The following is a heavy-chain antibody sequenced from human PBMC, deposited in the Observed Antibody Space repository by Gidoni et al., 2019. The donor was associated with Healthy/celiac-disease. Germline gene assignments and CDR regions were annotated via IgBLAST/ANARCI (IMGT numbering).Heavy chain of an antibody. CDR3: ARGPSAAYYDILTGYFY. CDR1: GGSISSYY. J-gene: IGHJ4*02. D-gene: IGHD3-9*01. CDR2: IYYSGST. V-gene: IGHV4-59*01. Sequence: QVQLQESGPGLVKPSETLSLTCTVSGGSISSYYWSWIRQPPGKGLEWIGYIYYSGSTNYNPSLKSRVTISVDTSKNQFSLKLSSVTAADTAVYYCARGPSAAYYDILTGYFYWGQGTLVTVSP.